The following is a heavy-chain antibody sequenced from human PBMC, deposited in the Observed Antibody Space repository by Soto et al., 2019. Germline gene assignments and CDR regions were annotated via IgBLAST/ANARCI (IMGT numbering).Heavy chain of an antibody. V-gene: IGHV4-59*08. J-gene: IGHJ5*02. CDR2: IYYSGTT. CDR1: GGSISGYY. D-gene: IGHD2-15*01. CDR3: ARHGNCTGGSCYSFIWFDP. Sequence: QVQLQESGPGLVKPSETLSLTCTVSGGSISGYYWSWIRQPPGKGLELIGYIYYSGTTNYNPSLKSRVTISVDTSKNQFSLKLSSVTAADTAVYYCARHGNCTGGSCYSFIWFDPWGQGTLVTVSS.